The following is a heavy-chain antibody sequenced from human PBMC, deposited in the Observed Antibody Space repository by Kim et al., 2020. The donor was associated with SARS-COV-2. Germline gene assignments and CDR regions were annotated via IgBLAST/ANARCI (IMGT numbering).Heavy chain of an antibody. CDR3: ARGPHSSGYSDAFDI. CDR2: IYSGGST. CDR1: GFTVSSNY. D-gene: IGHD3-22*01. V-gene: IGHV3-53*01. J-gene: IGHJ3*02. Sequence: GGSLRLSCAASGFTVSSNYMSWVRQAPGKGLEWVSVIYSGGSTYYADSVKGRFTISRDNSKNTLYLQMNSLRAEDTAIYYCARGPHSSGYSDAFDIWGQGTMVTVSS.